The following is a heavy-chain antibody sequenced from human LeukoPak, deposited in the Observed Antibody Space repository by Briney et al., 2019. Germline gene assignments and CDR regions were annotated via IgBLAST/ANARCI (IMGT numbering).Heavy chain of an antibody. V-gene: IGHV1-69*13. Sequence: SVKVSCKASGGTFSSYAISWVRQAPGQGLEWMGGIIPIFGTANYAQKFQGRVTITADESTSTAYMELSSQRSEDTAVYYCARGRVAAAVDYWGQGTLVTVSS. CDR2: IIPIFGTA. CDR3: ARGRVAAAVDY. D-gene: IGHD6-13*01. CDR1: GGTFSSYA. J-gene: IGHJ4*02.